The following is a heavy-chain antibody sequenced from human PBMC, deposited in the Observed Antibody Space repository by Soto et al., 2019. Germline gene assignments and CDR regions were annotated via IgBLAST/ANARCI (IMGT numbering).Heavy chain of an antibody. D-gene: IGHD4-4*01. CDR2: IYWNDDK. V-gene: IGHV2-5*01. CDR3: ARRPRYSNYVDY. Sequence: ASRPTLGNHTRSLTVTCTFAGFSLSTSGVGVGWIRQPPGKALEWLALIYWNDDKRYSPSLKSRLTIAKDTSKNQVVLNMTNMDPVDTATYFCARRPRYSNYVDYWGQGTLVTVS. CDR1: GFSLSTSGVG. J-gene: IGHJ4*02.